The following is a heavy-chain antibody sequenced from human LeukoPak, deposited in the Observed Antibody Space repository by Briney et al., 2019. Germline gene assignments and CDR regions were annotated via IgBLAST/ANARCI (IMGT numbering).Heavy chain of an antibody. Sequence: PSETLSLTCTVAGGTISSSTYYWGWIRQPPGKGLDWTGSSFYSGSTYYHPSLKGRITISVDTSKNQFSLKLSSVTAAATAVYYCASMTITLNYFDYWGQGSLVTVSS. CDR2: SFYSGST. V-gene: IGHV4-39*01. CDR1: GGTISSSTYY. D-gene: IGHD4/OR15-4a*01. J-gene: IGHJ4*02. CDR3: ASMTITLNYFDY.